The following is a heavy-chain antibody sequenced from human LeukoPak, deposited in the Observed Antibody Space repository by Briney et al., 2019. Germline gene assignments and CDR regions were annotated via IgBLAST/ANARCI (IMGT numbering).Heavy chain of an antibody. CDR2: INTNTGNP. J-gene: IGHJ3*02. CDR3: ARVTQLIGQQPVFHSGFGAFDI. Sequence: ASVKVSCKASGYTFTSYAMNWVRQAPGQGLEWMGWINTNTGNPTYAQGFTGRFVFSLDTSVSTAYLQISSLKAEDTAVYYCARVTQLIGQQPVFHSGFGAFDIWGQGTMVTVSS. V-gene: IGHV7-4-1*02. D-gene: IGHD6-13*01. CDR1: GYTFTSYA.